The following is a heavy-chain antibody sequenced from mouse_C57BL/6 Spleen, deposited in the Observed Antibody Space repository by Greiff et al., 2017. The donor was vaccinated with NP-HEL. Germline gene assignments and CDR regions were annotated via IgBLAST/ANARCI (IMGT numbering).Heavy chain of an antibody. CDR1: GYTFTSYG. CDR3: AYYGSSGGYFDV. V-gene: IGHV1-81*01. CDR2: IYPRSGNT. Sequence: QVQLQQSGAELARPGASVKLSCKASGYTFTSYGISWVKQRTGQGLEWIGEIYPRSGNTYYNEKFKGKATLTADKSSSTAYMELRSLTSEDSAVYFCAYYGSSGGYFDVWGTGTSVTVSS. J-gene: IGHJ1*03. D-gene: IGHD1-1*01.